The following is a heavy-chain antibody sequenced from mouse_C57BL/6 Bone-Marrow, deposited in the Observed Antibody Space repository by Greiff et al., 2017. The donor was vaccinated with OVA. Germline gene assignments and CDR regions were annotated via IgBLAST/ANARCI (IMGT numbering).Heavy chain of an antibody. CDR1: GYTFTDYY. V-gene: IGHV1-75*01. Sequence: VQLQESGPELVKPGASVKISCKASGYTFTDYYINWVKQRPGQGLAWIGWIFPGSGSTYYNEKFKGKATLTVDKSSSTAYMLLSSLTSEDSAVYFCARSADYGSSPAWFAYWGQGTLVTVSA. CDR3: ARSADYGSSPAWFAY. J-gene: IGHJ3*01. D-gene: IGHD1-1*01. CDR2: IFPGSGST.